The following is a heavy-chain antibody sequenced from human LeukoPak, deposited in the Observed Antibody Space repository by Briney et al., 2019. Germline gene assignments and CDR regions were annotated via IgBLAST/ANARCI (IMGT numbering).Heavy chain of an antibody. Sequence: ASVKVSCKAAGCAFTSYAMHWVRQAPGQRLEWMGWINAGNGNTKYSQKFQGRVTITRDTSASTAYMELSSLRSEDTAVYYCARDRAYSSGWYLFDPWGQGTLVTVSS. CDR3: ARDRAYSSGWYLFDP. D-gene: IGHD6-19*01. J-gene: IGHJ5*02. CDR2: INAGNGNT. CDR1: GCAFTSYA. V-gene: IGHV1-3*01.